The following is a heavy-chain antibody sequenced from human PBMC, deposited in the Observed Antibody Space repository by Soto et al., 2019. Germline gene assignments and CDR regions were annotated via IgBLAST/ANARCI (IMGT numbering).Heavy chain of an antibody. CDR3: ASWGSSGPGRSDDDY. CDR2: IIPIFGTA. CDR1: GGTFSSYA. D-gene: IGHD3-22*01. V-gene: IGHV1-69*13. Sequence: SVKVSCKASGGTFSSYAISWVRQAPGQGLEWMGGIIPIFGTANYAQKFQGRVTITADESTSTAYMELSSLRSEDTAVYYCASWGSSGPGRSDDDYWGQGTLVTV. J-gene: IGHJ4*02.